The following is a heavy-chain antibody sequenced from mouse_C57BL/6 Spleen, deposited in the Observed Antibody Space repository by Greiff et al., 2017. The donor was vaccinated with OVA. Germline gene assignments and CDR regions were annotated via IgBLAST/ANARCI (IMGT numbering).Heavy chain of an antibody. CDR1: GYTFTDYY. D-gene: IGHD1-1*01. J-gene: IGHJ3*01. CDR2: INPNNGGT. CDR3: AIYYGSSYWFAY. V-gene: IGHV1-26*01. Sequence: VQLQQSGPELVKPGASVKISCKASGYTFTDYYMNWVKQSHGKSLEWIGDINPNNGGTSYNQKFKGKATLTVDKSSSTAYMELRSLTSEDSAVYYCAIYYGSSYWFAYWGQGTLVTVSA.